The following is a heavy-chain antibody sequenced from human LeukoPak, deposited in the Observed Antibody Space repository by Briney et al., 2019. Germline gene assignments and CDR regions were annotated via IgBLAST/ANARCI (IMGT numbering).Heavy chain of an antibody. J-gene: IGHJ4*02. CDR2: ISSSGSTK. CDR1: GFTFSDYY. CDR3: ARERYGGNGDLDY. D-gene: IGHD4-23*01. Sequence: PGGSLRLSCAASGFTFSDYYMSWIRQAPGKGLEWVSYISSSGSTKYYADSVKGRFTISRDNAKNSLNLQMNSLRAEDTAVYYCARERYGGNGDLDYWGQGTLVTVSS. V-gene: IGHV3-11*01.